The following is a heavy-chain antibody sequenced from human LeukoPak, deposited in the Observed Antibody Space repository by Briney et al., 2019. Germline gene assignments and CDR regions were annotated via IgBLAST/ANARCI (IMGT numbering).Heavy chain of an antibody. CDR2: INKDGSEE. CDR3: ARDLRSNTFSDYYGVDV. D-gene: IGHD2-15*01. J-gene: IGHJ6*02. V-gene: IGHV3-7*01. CDR1: GFSVSSAW. Sequence: PRGSLRLSCAASGFSVSSAWMRWVRQSPGKGLEWVANINKDGSEEYYVDSVRGRFTISRDNGKNSLNLQMNSLRVEDTAVYYCARDLRSNTFSDYYGVDVWGQGTTVIVSS.